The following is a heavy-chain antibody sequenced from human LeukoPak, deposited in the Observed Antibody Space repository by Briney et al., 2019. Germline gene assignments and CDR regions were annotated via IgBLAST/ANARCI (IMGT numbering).Heavy chain of an antibody. V-gene: IGHV3-23*01. CDR2: ISGSGGST. Sequence: QSGRSLRLSCAASGFTFSSYAMSWVRQAPGKGLEWVSAISGSGGSTYYGDSVKGRFTISRDNSKNTLYLQMNSLRAEDTAVYYCAKCYDSSGYLLDYFYMDVWGKGTTVTVSS. J-gene: IGHJ6*03. CDR3: AKCYDSSGYLLDYFYMDV. CDR1: GFTFSSYA. D-gene: IGHD3-22*01.